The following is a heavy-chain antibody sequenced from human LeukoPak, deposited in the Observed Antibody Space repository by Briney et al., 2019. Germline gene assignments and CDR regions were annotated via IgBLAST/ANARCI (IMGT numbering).Heavy chain of an antibody. CDR1: GFTFSSYA. D-gene: IGHD3-10*01. CDR3: AREGPGSGNSYYYYMDV. CDR2: ISGSGGST. Sequence: GGSLRLSCAASGFTFSSYAMSWVRQAPGKGLEWVSSISGSGGSTYYADSVKGRFSISRDNSKNTLYLQVNSLRADDTAVYYCAREGPGSGNSYYYYMDVWGKGTTVTISS. V-gene: IGHV3-23*01. J-gene: IGHJ6*03.